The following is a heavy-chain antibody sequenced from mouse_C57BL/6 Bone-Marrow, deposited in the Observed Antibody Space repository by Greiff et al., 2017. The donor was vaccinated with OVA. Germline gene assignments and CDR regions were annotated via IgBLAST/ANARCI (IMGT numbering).Heavy chain of an antibody. CDR1: GYTFTDYY. V-gene: IGHV1-76*01. Sequence: QVQLQQSGAELVRPGASVKLSCKASGYTFTDYYINWVKQRPGQGLEWIARIYPGSGNTYYNEKFKGKATLTAEKSSSTAYMQLSSLTSEDSAVYFCARYSHYGRGPRYWGQGTTLTVSS. CDR2: IYPGSGNT. J-gene: IGHJ2*01. D-gene: IGHD1-1*01. CDR3: ARYSHYGRGPRY.